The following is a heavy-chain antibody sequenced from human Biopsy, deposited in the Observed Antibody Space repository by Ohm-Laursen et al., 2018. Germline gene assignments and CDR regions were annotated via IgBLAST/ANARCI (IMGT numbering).Heavy chain of an antibody. CDR3: GNEVHGRDY. J-gene: IGHJ4*02. V-gene: IGHV4-34*08. D-gene: IGHD2-15*01. CDR1: GKTFSDYY. Sequence: GTLSLTCEVYGKTFSDYYWGWIRQPPGKGLEWIGQINQSGRTNYNPSLKSRVNISADKSNNQFSLKLTSVTSADTAVYFCGNEVHGRDYWGLGALVTVSS. CDR2: INQSGRT.